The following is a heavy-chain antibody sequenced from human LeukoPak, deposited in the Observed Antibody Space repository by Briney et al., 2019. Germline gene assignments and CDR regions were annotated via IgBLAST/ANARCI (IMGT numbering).Heavy chain of an antibody. J-gene: IGHJ5*02. CDR3: ARDSSGWYHWFDP. CDR2: MNPNSGNT. D-gene: IGHD6-19*01. V-gene: IGHV1-8*01. Sequence: ASVKVSCKASGYTFTSYDINWVRQATGQGLEWMGWMNPNSGNTGYAQKFQGRVTMTRNTSISTAYMELSSLRSDDTAVYYCARDSSGWYHWFDPWGQGTLVTVSS. CDR1: GYTFTSYD.